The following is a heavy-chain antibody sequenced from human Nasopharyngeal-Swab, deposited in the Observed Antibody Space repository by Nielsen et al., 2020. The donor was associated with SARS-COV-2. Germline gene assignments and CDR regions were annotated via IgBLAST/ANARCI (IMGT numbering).Heavy chain of an antibody. CDR2: ISGSGGST. J-gene: IGHJ4*02. D-gene: IGHD6-13*01. V-gene: IGHV3-23*01. CDR3: ARRQPRQDYFDY. Sequence: GESLKISCAASGFTFSSYAMSWVRQAPGKGLEWVSAISGSGGSTYYADSVKGRFTISRDNSKNTLYLQMNSLRAEDTAVYYCARRQPRQDYFDYWGQGPRSPSPQ. CDR1: GFTFSSYA.